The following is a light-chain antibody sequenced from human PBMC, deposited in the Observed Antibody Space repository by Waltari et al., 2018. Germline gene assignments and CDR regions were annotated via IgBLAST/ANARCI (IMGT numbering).Light chain of an antibody. CDR3: QHYVKLPVT. V-gene: IGKV3-20*01. J-gene: IGKJ1*01. CDR2: GAS. Sequence: EIVLTQSPGTLSLSPGERATLACRASQSVSRALAWYQQKPDQAPRLLIYGASTRATGVPDRFSGSGSGTDFSLTISSLDPEDFAVYYCQHYVKLPVTYGQGTKVEI. CDR1: QSVSRA.